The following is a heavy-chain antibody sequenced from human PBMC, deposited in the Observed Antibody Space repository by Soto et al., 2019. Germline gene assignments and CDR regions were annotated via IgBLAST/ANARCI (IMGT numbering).Heavy chain of an antibody. CDR2: IYYSGIT. Sequence: QVQLQESGPGLVKPSETLSLTCTVSGGSISSYYWSWIRQPPGKGLEWIGYIYYSGITNYNPSLKSRVPISVDTSKNQFSLKLSSVTAADTAVYYCARYTSNYYYGMDVWGQGTTVTVSS. CDR1: GGSISSYY. D-gene: IGHD2-2*02. V-gene: IGHV4-59*01. J-gene: IGHJ6*02. CDR3: ARYTSNYYYGMDV.